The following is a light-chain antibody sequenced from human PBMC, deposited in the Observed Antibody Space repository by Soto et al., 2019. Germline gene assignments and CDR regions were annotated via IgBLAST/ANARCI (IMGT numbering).Light chain of an antibody. V-gene: IGLV2-14*01. CDR1: SGDIGVYNY. J-gene: IGLJ1*01. CDR2: DVS. CDR3: CSYTRSGTLI. Sequence: QSVLNQPASVSGSHGQSITISCVGTSGDIGVYNYVSWYQQHPGKVPKVIIYDVSNRPSGVSYRFSGTKSGNTASLTVSGLQAEDEADYYCCSYTRSGTLIFGTGTKVTVL.